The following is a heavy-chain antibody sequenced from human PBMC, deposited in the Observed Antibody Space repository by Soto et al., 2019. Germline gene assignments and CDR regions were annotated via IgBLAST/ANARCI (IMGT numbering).Heavy chain of an antibody. Sequence: QVQLQESGPGLVKPSGTLSLTCAVSGGSISTSNWWSWVRQPPGKGLEWIGEVYHSGSTNYNTYFKSRLAMSVDKSKNQFSLKLKSVTAADTALYYCARTSTSGTRVDYWGQGSLVTVSS. D-gene: IGHD1-1*01. V-gene: IGHV4-4*02. J-gene: IGHJ4*02. CDR2: VYHSGST. CDR1: GGSISTSNW. CDR3: ARTSTSGTRVDY.